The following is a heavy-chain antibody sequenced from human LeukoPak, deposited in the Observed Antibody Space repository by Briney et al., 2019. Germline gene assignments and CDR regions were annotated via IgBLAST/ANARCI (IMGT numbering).Heavy chain of an antibody. CDR3: AKFATVTVPNWLDF. CDR2: IYYTGTA. D-gene: IGHD4-17*01. J-gene: IGHJ5*01. Sequence: KSSETLSLTWTVSGGSISGYFWSWIRQPPGEGLQFIGYIYYTGTASYNPSLNSRVTMSVDTSKNQFSLKVSSVTAADTAVYYCAKFATVTVPNWLDFWGQGILVTVSS. CDR1: GGSISGYF. V-gene: IGHV4-59*01.